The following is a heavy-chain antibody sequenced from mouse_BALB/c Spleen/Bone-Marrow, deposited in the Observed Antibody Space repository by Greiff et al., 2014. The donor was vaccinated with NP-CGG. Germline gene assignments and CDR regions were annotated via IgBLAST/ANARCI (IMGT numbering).Heavy chain of an antibody. J-gene: IGHJ3*01. Sequence: EVQLQQSGPELVKPGASVKVSRKASGYTFTDYYMKWVKQNHGKSLEWIGDINPNNGDTFYNQKFKAKATLTVDKSSSTAYLQVNSLTSEDPAVYYCARGTRATYYWGQGTLVTVSA. CDR2: INPNNGDT. V-gene: IGHV1-18*01. CDR3: ARGTRATYY. CDR1: GYTFTDYY. D-gene: IGHD3-1*01.